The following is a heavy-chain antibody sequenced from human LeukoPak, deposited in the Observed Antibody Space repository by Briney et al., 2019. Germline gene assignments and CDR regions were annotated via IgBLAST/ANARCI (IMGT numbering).Heavy chain of an antibody. D-gene: IGHD2-21*02. CDR2: IYYSGST. CDR1: AGSISSSGYY. CDR3: ARHDCGGGCYSRPNYYFDY. V-gene: IGHV4-39*01. J-gene: IGHJ4*02. Sequence: SETLSLTCTVSAGSISSSGYYWGWIRQPPGKGLEWIGSIYYSGSTYYNPSLKSRVTISVDTSKNQFSLKLSSVTAADTAVYYCARHDCGGGCYSRPNYYFDYWGRGTLVTVSS.